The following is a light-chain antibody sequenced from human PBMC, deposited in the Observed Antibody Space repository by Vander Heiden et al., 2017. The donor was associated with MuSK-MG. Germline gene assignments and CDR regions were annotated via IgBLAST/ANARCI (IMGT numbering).Light chain of an antibody. CDR2: DAS. CDR1: QGISSA. Sequence: AIQLTQSPSSLSASVGDRVTITCRASQGISSALAWYQQKPGKPPKLLIYDASSSESGVPSQFSGSGSAAHFTLTISSLQLADFAASSCQQVKSYPLAFGQGTRLEIK. V-gene: IGKV1-13*02. CDR3: QQVKSYPLA. J-gene: IGKJ5*01.